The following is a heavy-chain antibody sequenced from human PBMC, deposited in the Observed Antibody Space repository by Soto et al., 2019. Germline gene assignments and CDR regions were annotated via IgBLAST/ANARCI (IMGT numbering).Heavy chain of an antibody. CDR1: GGSISSGGYY. V-gene: IGHV4-31*03. J-gene: IGHJ6*02. D-gene: IGHD2-2*03. Sequence: SETLSLTCTVSGGSISSGGYYWSWIRQHPGKGLEWIGYIYYSGSTYYNPSLLSRVTISVDTSKNEFSLRLGSVAAADTAVYYCARLNGYCISTNCHGYYGMDVWGQGNTVTVSS. CDR2: IYYSGST. CDR3: ARLNGYCISTNCHGYYGMDV.